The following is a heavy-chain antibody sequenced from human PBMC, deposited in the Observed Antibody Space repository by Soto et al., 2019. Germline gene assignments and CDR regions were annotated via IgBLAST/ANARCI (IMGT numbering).Heavy chain of an antibody. D-gene: IGHD3-10*01. CDR2: ISGSGVST. Sequence: LRLSCAASGFTFSSYAMSWVRQAPGKVLEWVSAISGSGVSTYYADSVKGRFTISRDNSKNTLYLQMNSLRAEDTAVYYCANMVRGVITSVAYWGQGTLVTVSS. CDR3: ANMVRGVITSVAY. V-gene: IGHV3-23*01. CDR1: GFTFSSYA. J-gene: IGHJ4*02.